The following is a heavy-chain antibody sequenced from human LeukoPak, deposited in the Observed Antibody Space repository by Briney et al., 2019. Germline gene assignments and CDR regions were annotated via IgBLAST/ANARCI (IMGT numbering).Heavy chain of an antibody. J-gene: IGHJ4*02. V-gene: IGHV4-59*01. D-gene: IGHD6-6*01. CDR3: ARALYSSSSLYYFDY. CDR2: IYYSGST. Sequence: PSETLSLTCTVSGGSISSYYWSWIRQPPGKGLEWIGYIYYSGSTNYNPSLKSRVTISVDTSKNQFSLKLSSVTAADTAVYYCARALYSSSSLYYFDYWGQGTLVTVSS. CDR1: GGSISSYY.